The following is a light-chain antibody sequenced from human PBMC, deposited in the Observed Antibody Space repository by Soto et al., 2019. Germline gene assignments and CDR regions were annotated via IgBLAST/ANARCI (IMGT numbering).Light chain of an antibody. CDR2: KVS. V-gene: IGKV2-30*02. J-gene: IGKJ5*01. CDR1: QSLVHSDGIAY. Sequence: DVVMTQSPLSLPVTLGQPASISCRSNQSLVHSDGIAYFSWFQQRPGQSPRRLIYKVSNRDSGVPDRFSGSGSGTDFTLKISRVEAEDVGVYYCMQGTHWPDPFGQGTRLEIK. CDR3: MQGTHWPDP.